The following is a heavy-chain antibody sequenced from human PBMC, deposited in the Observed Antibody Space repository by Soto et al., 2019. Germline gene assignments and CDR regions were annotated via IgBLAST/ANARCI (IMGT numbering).Heavy chain of an antibody. V-gene: IGHV4-28*01. J-gene: IGHJ4*02. CDR3: ARSWWEPGLFDY. D-gene: IGHD1-26*01. Sequence: SVTQSLTCAVSGYSISSSNGWGWIRQPPGKGLEWIGYIYYSGSTYYNPSLKSRVTMSVDTSKNQFSLKLSSVTAVDTAVYYCARSWWEPGLFDYWGQGTLVTVSS. CDR2: IYYSGST. CDR1: GYSISSSNG.